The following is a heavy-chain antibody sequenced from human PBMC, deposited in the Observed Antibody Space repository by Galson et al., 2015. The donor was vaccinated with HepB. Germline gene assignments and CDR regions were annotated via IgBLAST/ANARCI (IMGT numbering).Heavy chain of an antibody. J-gene: IGHJ6*02. D-gene: IGHD2-15*01. CDR1: GFTVSSNY. V-gene: IGHV3-66*01. CDR3: ARDRPLGFGLDV. Sequence: SLRLSCAASGFTVSSNYMNWVRQAPGKGLEWVSVIYSGGSTYYADSVKGKFSISRDNSKNTVYLQMNSLRAEDTAVYYCARDRPLGFGLDVWGQGTTVTVSS. CDR2: IYSGGST.